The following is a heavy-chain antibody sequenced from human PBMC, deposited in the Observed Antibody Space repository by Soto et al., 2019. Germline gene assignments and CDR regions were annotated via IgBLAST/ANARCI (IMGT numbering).Heavy chain of an antibody. D-gene: IGHD3-10*01. CDR2: INTYNGNT. J-gene: IGHJ5*02. Sequence: ASVKVSCKASGYTFTNYGISWVRQAPGQGLEWMGWINTYNGNTNHAQKLQGRVSMTTDTSTSTAYMELRSLRSDDTAVYYCARGVGAGTYYIRYSWFDPWGQGTLVTVSS. CDR1: GYTFTNYG. CDR3: ARGVGAGTYYIRYSWFDP. V-gene: IGHV1-18*01.